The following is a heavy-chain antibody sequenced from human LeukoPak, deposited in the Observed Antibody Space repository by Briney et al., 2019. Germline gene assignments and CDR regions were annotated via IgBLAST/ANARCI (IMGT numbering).Heavy chain of an antibody. V-gene: IGHV3-33*01. Sequence: GGSLRLSCAASGFTFSSYGMHWVRQAPGKGLEWVAVIWYDGSNKYYADSVKGRFTISRDNSKNTLYLQMNSLRAEDTAVYYCATLLGDYDFWSGGYFDYWGQGTLVTVSS. CDR2: IWYDGSNK. CDR3: ATLLGDYDFWSGGYFDY. D-gene: IGHD3-3*01. CDR1: GFTFSSYG. J-gene: IGHJ4*02.